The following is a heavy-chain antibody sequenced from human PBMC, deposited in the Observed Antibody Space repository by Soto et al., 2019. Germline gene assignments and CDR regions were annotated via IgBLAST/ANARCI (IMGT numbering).Heavy chain of an antibody. V-gene: IGHV1-69*13. CDR2: FIPIFISA. J-gene: IGHJ3*02. CDR1: GGTVSSYA. CDR3: ARDPRITMIVVATKDAFDI. Sequence: ASVKVSCKASGGTVSSYAITWVRQAPGKGLEWMGVFIPIFISAHYAPKFQGRITITADESTSTAYMELSGLTSEDTAVYYCARDPRITMIVVATKDAFDIWGQGTMVTVSS. D-gene: IGHD3-22*01.